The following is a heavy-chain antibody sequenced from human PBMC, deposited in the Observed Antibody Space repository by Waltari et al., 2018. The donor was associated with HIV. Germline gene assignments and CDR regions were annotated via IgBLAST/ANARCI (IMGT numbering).Heavy chain of an antibody. CDR1: GYTFTVYY. CDR2: VNPNSVGT. V-gene: IGHV1-2*02. Sequence: QVQLVQSGAEVKKPGASVKVSCKASGYTFTVYYMHWLRQATGQGLEWMGWVNPNSVGTNYAQRVQGRGTMTRDTSISTAYMELSRLRSDDTAVFYCARANVIGLELLTCFDYWGQGTLVTVSS. D-gene: IGHD1-7*01. CDR3: ARANVIGLELLTCFDY. J-gene: IGHJ4*02.